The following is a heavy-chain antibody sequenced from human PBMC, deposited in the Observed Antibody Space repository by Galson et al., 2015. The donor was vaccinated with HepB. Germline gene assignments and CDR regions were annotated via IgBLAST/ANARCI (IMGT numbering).Heavy chain of an antibody. V-gene: IGHV3-48*01. Sequence: SLRLSCAASGFTFRTYGMNWVRQAPGKGLEWVSYISSSSSPIYYADSVKGRFTISRDNAKNSLYLQMNSLRAEDTAVYYCARDLGVVRGVLMLDYWGQGTLVTVSS. CDR3: ARDLGVVRGVLMLDY. D-gene: IGHD3-10*01. CDR1: GFTFRTYG. J-gene: IGHJ4*02. CDR2: ISSSSSPI.